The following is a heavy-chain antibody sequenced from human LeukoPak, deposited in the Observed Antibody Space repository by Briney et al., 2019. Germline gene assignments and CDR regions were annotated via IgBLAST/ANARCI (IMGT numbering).Heavy chain of an antibody. CDR3: ARAWTYYDFWSGYYGSYYYMDV. J-gene: IGHJ6*03. V-gene: IGHV1-18*01. D-gene: IGHD3-3*01. Sequence: GASVKVSCKASGYTFTSYGISWVRQAPGQGLEWMGWISAYNGNTNYAQKLQGRVTMTTDTSTSTAYMELRSLRSDDTAVYYCARAWTYYDFWSGYYGSYYYMDVWGKGTTVTVYS. CDR2: ISAYNGNT. CDR1: GYTFTSYG.